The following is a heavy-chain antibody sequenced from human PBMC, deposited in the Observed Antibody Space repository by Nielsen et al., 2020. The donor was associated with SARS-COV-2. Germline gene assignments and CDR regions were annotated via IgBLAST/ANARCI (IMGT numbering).Heavy chain of an antibody. J-gene: IGHJ6*03. CDR2: IIPIFGTA. CDR3: ARVRYCSSTSYYDDVPYYYYMDV. V-gene: IGHV1-69*01. Sequence: WVRQAPGQGLEWMGGIIPIFGTANYAQKFQGRVTITADESTSTAYMELSSLRSEDTAVYYCARVRYCSSTSYYDDVPYYYYMDVWGKGTTVTVSS. D-gene: IGHD2-2*01.